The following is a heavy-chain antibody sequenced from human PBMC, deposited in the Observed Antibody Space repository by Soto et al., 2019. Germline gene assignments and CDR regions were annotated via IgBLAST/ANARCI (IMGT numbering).Heavy chain of an antibody. CDR3: VMVDNYVTPTPQDV. J-gene: IGHJ6*02. Sequence: QVQLVQSGDEVKKPGASVKVSCKASGYIFVNYGIAWVRQAPGQRLEWMGRISPYTGNTHSATKVQGRLTMTTDTSTSTAYMDLGSLTSDDTAVYYCVMVDNYVTPTPQDVWGQGTTVTVSS. V-gene: IGHV1-18*01. D-gene: IGHD3-16*01. CDR2: ISPYTGNT. CDR1: GYIFVNYG.